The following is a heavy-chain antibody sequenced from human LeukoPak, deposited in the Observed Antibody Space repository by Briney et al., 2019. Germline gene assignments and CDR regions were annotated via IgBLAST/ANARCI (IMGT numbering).Heavy chain of an antibody. CDR1: GFTFSSYS. Sequence: GGSLRLSCAASGFTFSSYSMNWVRQAPGKGLEWVSSTSSSGSYIYYADSVKGRFIISRDNAKNSLYLQMNSLRAEDSAIYYCARTNGSGSYSDYWGQRTLVTVSS. D-gene: IGHD3-10*01. CDR2: TSSSGSYI. J-gene: IGHJ4*02. V-gene: IGHV3-21*01. CDR3: ARTNGSGSYSDY.